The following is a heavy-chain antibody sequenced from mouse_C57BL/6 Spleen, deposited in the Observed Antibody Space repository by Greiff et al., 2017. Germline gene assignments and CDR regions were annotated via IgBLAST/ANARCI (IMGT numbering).Heavy chain of an antibody. J-gene: IGHJ3*01. Sequence: QVQLQQPGAELVRPGSSVKMSCKASGYTFTSYWMHWVKQRPIQGLEWIGNINPTDSGTHYNQKFKDKATLTVDKSSSTAYMQRSSLTSEDSAFYSSARGYYDYSWFAYGGQGPLVPVSA. CDR1: GYTFTSYW. D-gene: IGHD2-4*01. V-gene: IGHV1-52*01. CDR3: ARGYYDYSWFAY. CDR2: INPTDSGT.